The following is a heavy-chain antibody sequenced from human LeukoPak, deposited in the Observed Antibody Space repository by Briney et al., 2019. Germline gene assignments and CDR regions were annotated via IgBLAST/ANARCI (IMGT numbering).Heavy chain of an antibody. D-gene: IGHD6-13*01. CDR2: ISDSGANT. V-gene: IGHV3-23*01. Sequence: GGTLRLSCAASGFTFSSYSMSWVRQAPGKGLEWVSIISDSGANTYYADSVRGRFTISRDNSKNTLYLQMNSLRAEDTAVYYCAKMYSSSWLLLHIWGQGTMVTVSS. J-gene: IGHJ3*02. CDR1: GFTFSSYS. CDR3: AKMYSSSWLLLHI.